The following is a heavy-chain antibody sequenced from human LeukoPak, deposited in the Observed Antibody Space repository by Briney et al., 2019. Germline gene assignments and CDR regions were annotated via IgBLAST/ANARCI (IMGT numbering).Heavy chain of an antibody. CDR1: GFTFSIYS. Sequence: GGSLRLSCAVSGFTFSIYSMNWVRQAPGKGLERVSSISSSTSYIYYADSVKGRFTISRDNARNSLYLQMNSLRAEDTAVYYCARDLNDAFDIWGQGTMVTVSS. J-gene: IGHJ3*02. V-gene: IGHV3-21*01. CDR2: ISSSTSYI. CDR3: ARDLNDAFDI.